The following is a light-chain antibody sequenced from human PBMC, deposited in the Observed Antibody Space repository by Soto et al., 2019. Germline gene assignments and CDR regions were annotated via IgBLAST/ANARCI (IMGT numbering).Light chain of an antibody. V-gene: IGLV6-57*04. Sequence: NFMLTQPHSVSESPGKTVTISCTRSSGSIASNYVQWYQQRPGSAPTTVIYADNQRPSGVPDRFSGSIDSSSNSASLTISGLKTEDEADYYCQSYDSSNPCVFGGGTSSPS. CDR3: QSYDSSNPCV. CDR2: ADN. J-gene: IGLJ2*01. CDR1: SGSIASNY.